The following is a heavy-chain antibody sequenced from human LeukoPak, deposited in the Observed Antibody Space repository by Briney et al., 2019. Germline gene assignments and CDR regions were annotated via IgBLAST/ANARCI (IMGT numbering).Heavy chain of an antibody. Sequence: GGSLRLSCAASGFTFSSYTINWVRQAPGKGLEWVSSISSSSSYIYYADSVKGRFTISRDNAKNSLYLQMNSLRAEDTAVYYCARVSYDFPDYWGQGTLVTVSS. V-gene: IGHV3-21*01. CDR3: ARVSYDFPDY. J-gene: IGHJ4*02. D-gene: IGHD3-3*01. CDR2: ISSSSSYI. CDR1: GFTFSSYT.